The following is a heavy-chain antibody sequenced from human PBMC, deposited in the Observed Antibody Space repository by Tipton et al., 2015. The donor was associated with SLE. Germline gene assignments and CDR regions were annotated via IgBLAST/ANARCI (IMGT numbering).Heavy chain of an antibody. CDR3: ARGYPMDH. D-gene: IGHD6-13*01. CDR2: IYTSRTT. J-gene: IGHJ4*02. Sequence: TLSLTCSVSGGSISSYSWSWIRQPAGKGVEWIGRIYTSRTTDYSSSLKGRITISVDMSKNQFYLRLSSVTAADAAVYYCARGYPMDHWGQGTLVTVSS. V-gene: IGHV4-4*07. CDR1: GGSISSYS.